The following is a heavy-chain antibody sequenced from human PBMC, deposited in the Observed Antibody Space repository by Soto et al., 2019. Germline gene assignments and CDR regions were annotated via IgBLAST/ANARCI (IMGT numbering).Heavy chain of an antibody. CDR2: ISGSGDTT. CDR1: GFIFSDYA. V-gene: IGHV3-23*01. Sequence: EVQLLDSGGGLVQPGGSLRLSCAASGFIFSDYAMTWVRQAPGEGLKWVSSISGSGDTTYYADSVKGRFTISRDNSKNTVSLQMNSLRTEDTAVYYCAKAIRFFYVVDHWGQGTLVTVSS. D-gene: IGHD3-3*01. J-gene: IGHJ4*02. CDR3: AKAIRFFYVVDH.